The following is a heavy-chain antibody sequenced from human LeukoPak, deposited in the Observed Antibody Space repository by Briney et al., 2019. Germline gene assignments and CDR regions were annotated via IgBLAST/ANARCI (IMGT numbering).Heavy chain of an antibody. CDR1: GGSVSSGSYY. J-gene: IGHJ1*01. Sequence: SETLSLTCTVSGGSVSSGSYYGSWIRQPPGKGLEWIGYSYYSGSTNYTPSLKSRVTISIDTSKNQFSLKLSSVTAADTAVYYCAREEQHWGQGTLVTVSS. CDR3: AREEQH. CDR2: SYYSGST. V-gene: IGHV4-61*01.